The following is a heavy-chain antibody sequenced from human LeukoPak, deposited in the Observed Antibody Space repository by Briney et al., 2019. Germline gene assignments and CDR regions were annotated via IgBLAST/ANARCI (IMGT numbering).Heavy chain of an antibody. CDR2: IYYSGSA. CDR1: GGSISSYY. V-gene: IGHV4-59*08. Sequence: PSETLSLTCTVSGGSISSYYWSWIRQPPGKGLEWIGYIYYSGSATYNPSLKSRVTLSVDTSKKQLSLKLSSVTAADTAVYYCARHQDVGAIAFDYWGQGTLVTVSP. J-gene: IGHJ4*02. D-gene: IGHD1-26*01. CDR3: ARHQDVGAIAFDY.